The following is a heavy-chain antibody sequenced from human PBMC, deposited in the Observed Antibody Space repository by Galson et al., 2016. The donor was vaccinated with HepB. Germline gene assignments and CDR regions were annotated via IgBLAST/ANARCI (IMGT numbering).Heavy chain of an antibody. Sequence: SLRLSCAASAFSFSSYSMNWVRQAPGKGLEWISYISSTRTITYYANSVKGRFTISRDNVKNSLYLQMDSLRDDDTAVYYCARKSPFGPFDYWGHGTLVSVSS. D-gene: IGHD2/OR15-2a*01. V-gene: IGHV3-48*02. CDR3: ARKSPFGPFDY. CDR2: ISSTRTIT. J-gene: IGHJ4*01. CDR1: AFSFSSYS.